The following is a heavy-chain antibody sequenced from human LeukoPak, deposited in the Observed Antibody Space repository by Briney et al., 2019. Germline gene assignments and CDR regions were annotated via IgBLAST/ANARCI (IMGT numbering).Heavy chain of an antibody. CDR1: GFTFSTYH. CDR3: AKELRIVGATRGFDY. V-gene: IGHV3-23*01. D-gene: IGHD1-26*01. CDR2: ISDSGGAT. J-gene: IGHJ4*02. Sequence: GGSLKLSCAASGFTFSTYHMSWVRQAPGKGLEWVAAISDSGGATYYADSVKGRITISRDNSKNTLYLQMSSLRAEDTALYYCAKELRIVGATRGFDYWGQGALVTVSS.